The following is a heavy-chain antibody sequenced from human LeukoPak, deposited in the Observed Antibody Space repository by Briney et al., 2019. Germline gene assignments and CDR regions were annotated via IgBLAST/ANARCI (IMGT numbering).Heavy chain of an antibody. CDR2: IRYDGRNK. D-gene: IGHD4-17*01. CDR1: GFTFSSYG. CDR3: AKDPADDSGDYYFDC. J-gene: IGHJ4*02. Sequence: PGGSLRLSCAAFGFTFSSYGMHWVRQAPGKGLEWVAFIRYDGRNKYYGDPVKGRFSISRDNSKNTLYLETNSLRPEDTAVYYCAKDPADDSGDYYFDCWGQGTLVTVSS. V-gene: IGHV3-30*02.